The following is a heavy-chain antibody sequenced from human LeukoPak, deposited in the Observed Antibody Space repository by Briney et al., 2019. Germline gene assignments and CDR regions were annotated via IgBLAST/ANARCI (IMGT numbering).Heavy chain of an antibody. V-gene: IGHV4-59*01. CDR1: GGSISSYY. Sequence: SETLSLTCTVSGGSISSYYWSWIRQPPGKGLEWIGYIYYSGSTNYNPSLKSRVAISVDTSKNQFSLKLSSVTAADTAVYYCARGAVAGGRWFDPWGQGTLVTVSS. CDR3: ARGAVAGGRWFDP. J-gene: IGHJ5*02. CDR2: IYYSGST. D-gene: IGHD6-19*01.